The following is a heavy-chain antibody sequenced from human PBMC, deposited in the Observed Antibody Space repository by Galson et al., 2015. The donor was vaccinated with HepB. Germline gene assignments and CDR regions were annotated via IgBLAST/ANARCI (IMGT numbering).Heavy chain of an antibody. J-gene: IGHJ5*02. CDR1: GFTFSDYY. V-gene: IGHV3-11*06. D-gene: IGHD2-2*01. CDR3: ARNKPAAILGWFDP. CDR2: ISSSSSYT. Sequence: FLRLSCAASGFTFSDYYMSWIRQAPGKGLEWVSYISSSSSYTNYADSVKGRFTISRDNAKNSLYLQMNSLRAEDTAVYYCARNKPAAILGWFDPWGQGTLVTVSS.